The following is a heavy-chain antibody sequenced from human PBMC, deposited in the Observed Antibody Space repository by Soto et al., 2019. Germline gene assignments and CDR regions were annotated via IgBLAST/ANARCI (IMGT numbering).Heavy chain of an antibody. J-gene: IGHJ4*02. CDR1: VYSFSFYG. CDR3: ARGGDGYNYAWAQGLDY. Sequence: ASVKVSCKASVYSFSFYGINWVRQAPGQGLEWMGWINPSDGNRNFAQKFEDRVTMTTATSTNTVFLELRSLKSDDTAVYYCARGGDGYNYAWAQGLDYWGQGTLVTVSS. CDR2: INPSDGNR. V-gene: IGHV1-18*01. D-gene: IGHD5-12*01.